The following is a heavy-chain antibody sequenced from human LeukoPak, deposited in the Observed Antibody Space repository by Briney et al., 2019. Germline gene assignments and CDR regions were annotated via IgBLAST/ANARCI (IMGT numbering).Heavy chain of an antibody. CDR1: GFTFSIYT. V-gene: IGHV3-30*04. CDR3: ASDVGGGDTFDY. Sequence: GGSLRLSCAASGFTFSIYTMHWVRQAPGKGLEWVAVISYDGSDKYYADSVKGRFTISRDNSKNTLFLQMNSLRAEDTAVYFCASDVGGGDTFDYWGQGTLVTVSS. D-gene: IGHD2-21*02. J-gene: IGHJ4*02. CDR2: ISYDGSDK.